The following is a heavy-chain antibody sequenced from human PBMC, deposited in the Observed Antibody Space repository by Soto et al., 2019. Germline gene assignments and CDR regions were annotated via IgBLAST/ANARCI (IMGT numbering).Heavy chain of an antibody. CDR3: ARVLDSSSWYGGPYYFDY. CDR2: IYYSGST. J-gene: IGHJ4*02. D-gene: IGHD6-13*01. CDR1: GGSISSSSYY. Sequence: QLQLQESGPGLVKPSETLSLTCTVSGGSISSSSYYWGWIRQPPGKGLEWIGSIYYSGSTYYNPSLKSRVTLSVDTSKNQFSLKLSSVTAADTAVYYCARVLDSSSWYGGPYYFDYWGQGTLVTVSS. V-gene: IGHV4-39*01.